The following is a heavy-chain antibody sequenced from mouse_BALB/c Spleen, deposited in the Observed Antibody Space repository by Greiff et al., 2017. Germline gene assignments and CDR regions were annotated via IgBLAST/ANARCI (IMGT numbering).Heavy chain of an antibody. J-gene: IGHJ2*01. D-gene: IGHD1-1*01. CDR2: IYPGSGST. V-gene: IGHV1-77*01. CDR3: ARGTTVVDHY. Sequence: VKLVESGPELVKPGASVKMSCKASGYTFTDYVISWVKQRTGQGLEWIGEIYPGSGSTYYNEKFKGKATLTADKSSNTAYMQLSSLTSEDSAVYFCARGTTVVDHYWGQGTTLTVSS. CDR1: GYTFTDYV.